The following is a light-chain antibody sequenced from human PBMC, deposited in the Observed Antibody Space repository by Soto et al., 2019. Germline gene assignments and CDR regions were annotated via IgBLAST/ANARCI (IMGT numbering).Light chain of an antibody. J-gene: IGLJ1*01. CDR1: SSDVGYHNY. CDR3: SSCTSSSTLLYV. V-gene: IGLV2-14*01. CDR2: EVN. Sequence: QSALTQPASVSGSPGQSITISCTGTSSDVGYHNYVSWYRQHPGKAPRLMIYEVNNRPSGVSNRFSGSKSGNTASLTISGLQAEDEADYYCSSCTSSSTLLYVFGTGTKATVL.